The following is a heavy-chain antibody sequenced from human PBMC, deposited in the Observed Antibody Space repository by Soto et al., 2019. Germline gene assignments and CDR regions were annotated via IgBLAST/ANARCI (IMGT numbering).Heavy chain of an antibody. CDR3: AMVDLYVPPTPQDV. Sequence: QVQLEQSGDEVKKPGASVKVSCKASGYIFVNYGIAWVRQAPGQGLEWLGWLSPYTGNTYYATKVQGRLTLTTDTSPSTAFMDLGSLTSAYPAVYYCAMVDLYVPPTPQDVWGQGTTVTVSS. CDR1: GYIFVNYG. D-gene: IGHD2-15*01. J-gene: IGHJ6*02. V-gene: IGHV1-18*01. CDR2: LSPYTGNT.